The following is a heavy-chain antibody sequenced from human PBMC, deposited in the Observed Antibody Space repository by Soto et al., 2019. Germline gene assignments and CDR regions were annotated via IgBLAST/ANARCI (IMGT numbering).Heavy chain of an antibody. V-gene: IGHV4-31*03. CDR3: AGRGIQLWSPNYYYYGMVV. J-gene: IGHJ6*02. Sequence: PSETLSLTCTVSGGSSSSGGYYWSWIRQHPGKGLEWIGYIYYSGSTYYNPSLKSRVTISVDTSKNQFSLKLSSVTAADTAVYYCAGRGIQLWSPNYYYYGMVVWGQGTTVTVSS. D-gene: IGHD5-18*01. CDR1: GGSSSSGGYY. CDR2: IYYSGST.